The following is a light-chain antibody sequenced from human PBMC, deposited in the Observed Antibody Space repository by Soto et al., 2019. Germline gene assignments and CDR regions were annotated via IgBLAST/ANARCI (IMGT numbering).Light chain of an antibody. CDR3: SSYTNSRTLVV. CDR1: TSDVGGYNY. Sequence: QSALTQPASVSGSPGQSITISCTGTTSDVGGYNYVSWYQQHPGKAPKVMIYEVTNRPSGVSNRFSGSKSGNTASLTISGLQAEDEADYYCSSYTNSRTLVVFGTGTKLTVL. V-gene: IGLV2-14*01. CDR2: EVT. J-gene: IGLJ1*01.